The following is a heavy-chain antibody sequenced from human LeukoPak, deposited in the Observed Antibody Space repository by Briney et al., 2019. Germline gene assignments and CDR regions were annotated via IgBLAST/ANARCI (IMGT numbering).Heavy chain of an antibody. CDR1: GYTFTGYY. Sequence: GASVKVSCKTSGYTFTGYYMHWVRQAPGQGLEWMGWINPNSGGTNYAQKFQGRVTMTSDTSISTAYMDLSSLRSEDTAVYYCARGQPLVGATAVLRFYYYMDVWGKGTTVTVSS. CDR3: ARGQPLVGATAVLRFYYYMDV. D-gene: IGHD1-26*01. J-gene: IGHJ6*03. CDR2: INPNSGGT. V-gene: IGHV1-2*02.